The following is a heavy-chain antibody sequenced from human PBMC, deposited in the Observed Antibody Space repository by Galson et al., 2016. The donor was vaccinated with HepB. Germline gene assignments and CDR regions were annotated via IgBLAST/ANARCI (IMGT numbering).Heavy chain of an antibody. V-gene: IGHV3-21*06. CDR2: FGSPSEL. D-gene: IGHD6-19*01. CDR1: GFTTSSFS. CDR3: ARDASGWSRDY. Sequence: SLRLSCAASGFTTSSFSMSWVRQAPGRGLEWVSTFGSPSELYYADSVKGRFTVSRDNAKNSLYLQMDSLRAEDTAVYYCARDASGWSRDYWGQGTLVTVSS. J-gene: IGHJ4*02.